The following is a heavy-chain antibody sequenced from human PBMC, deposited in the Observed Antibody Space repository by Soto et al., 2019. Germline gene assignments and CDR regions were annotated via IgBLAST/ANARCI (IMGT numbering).Heavy chain of an antibody. CDR3: AKDTPGIAVAGPYYYGMDV. D-gene: IGHD6-19*01. CDR1: GFTFSDHY. J-gene: IGHJ6*02. CDR2: TRNAANSFST. Sequence: PGGSLRLSCAASGFTFSDHYMDWVRQAPGKGLEWVGRTRNAANSFSTQYAASVKGRFTISRDGSKSSLYLQMNSLKTEDTAVYYCAKDTPGIAVAGPYYYGMDVWGQGTTVTVSS. V-gene: IGHV3-72*01.